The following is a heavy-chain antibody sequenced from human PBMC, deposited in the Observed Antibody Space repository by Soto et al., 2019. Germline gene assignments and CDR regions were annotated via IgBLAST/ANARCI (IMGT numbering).Heavy chain of an antibody. J-gene: IGHJ5*02. D-gene: IGHD2-2*01. CDR1: GFTFGDYA. V-gene: IGHV3-49*03. CDR2: IRSKAYGGTT. CDR3: GKCSSTSCYPGYRPVWFDP. Sequence: GGSLRLSCTASGFTFGDYAMSWFRQAPGKGLEWVGFIRSKAYGGTTEYAASVKGRFTISRDDSKSIAYLQMNSLKTEDTAVYYCGKCSSTSCYPGYRPVWFDPWGQGTLVTVSS.